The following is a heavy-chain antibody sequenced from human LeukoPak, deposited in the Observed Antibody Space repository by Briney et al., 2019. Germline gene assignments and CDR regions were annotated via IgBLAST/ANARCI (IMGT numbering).Heavy chain of an antibody. CDR3: ARGPYYYYYMDV. CDR1: GYTFTSYG. CDR2: ISAYKGNT. V-gene: IGHV1-18*01. J-gene: IGHJ6*03. Sequence: ASVKVSCKASGYTFTSYGISWARQAPGQGLEWMGWISAYKGNTNYAQKLQGRVTMTTDTSTSTAYMELRSLRSDDTAVYYCARGPYYYYYMDVWGKGTTVTVSS.